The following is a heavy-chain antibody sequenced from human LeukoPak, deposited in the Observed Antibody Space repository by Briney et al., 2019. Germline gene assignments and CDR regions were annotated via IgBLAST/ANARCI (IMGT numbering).Heavy chain of an antibody. CDR2: ISYDGSNK. Sequence: GRSLRLSCAASRFTFSSYAMHWVRQAPGKGLEWVAVISYDGSNKYYADSVKGRFTISRDNSKNTLYLQMNSLRAEDTAVYYCARTTYYYDSSGYLDYWGQGTLVTVSS. J-gene: IGHJ4*02. CDR3: ARTTYYYDSSGYLDY. V-gene: IGHV3-30-3*01. D-gene: IGHD3-22*01. CDR1: RFTFSSYA.